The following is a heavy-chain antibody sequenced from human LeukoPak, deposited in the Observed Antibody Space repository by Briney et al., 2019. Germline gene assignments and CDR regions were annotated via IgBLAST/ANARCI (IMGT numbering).Heavy chain of an antibody. CDR2: INHSGST. D-gene: IGHD2-15*01. Sequence: PSETLSLTCAVYGGSFSGYYWSWVRQPPGKGLEWIGEINHSGSTNYNPSLKSRVTISVDTSKDQFSLKLSSVTAADTAVYYCVSFLVVVAATPPSRGYWGQGTLVTVSS. J-gene: IGHJ4*02. V-gene: IGHV4-34*01. CDR1: GGSFSGYY. CDR3: VSFLVVVAATPPSRGY.